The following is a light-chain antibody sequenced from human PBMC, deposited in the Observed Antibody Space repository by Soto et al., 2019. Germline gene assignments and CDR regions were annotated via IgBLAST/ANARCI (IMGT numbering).Light chain of an antibody. CDR2: DAS. Sequence: EIVLTQSPATLSLSPGERATLSCRASQSVSSYLAWYQQKPGQAPRLLIYDASNRATGIPARFSGSGSGTGFTVTISCLKTEDFTCCSSQQRRNWCYTFGQGTKLAI. CDR3: QQRRNWCYT. V-gene: IGKV3-11*01. J-gene: IGKJ2*01. CDR1: QSVSSY.